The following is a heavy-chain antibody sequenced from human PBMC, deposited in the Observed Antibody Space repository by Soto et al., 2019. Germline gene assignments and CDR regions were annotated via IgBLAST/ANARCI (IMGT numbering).Heavy chain of an antibody. CDR3: ARGLRGYSYGYYYGMDV. J-gene: IGHJ6*02. V-gene: IGHV3-21*01. CDR2: ISSSSSYI. CDR1: GFTFSSYS. D-gene: IGHD5-18*01. Sequence: GGSLRLSCAASGFTFSSYSMNWVRQAPGKGLEWVSSISSSSSYIYYADSVKGRFTISRDNAKNSLYLQMNSLRAEDTAVYYCARGLRGYSYGYYYGMDVWGQATTVTVSS.